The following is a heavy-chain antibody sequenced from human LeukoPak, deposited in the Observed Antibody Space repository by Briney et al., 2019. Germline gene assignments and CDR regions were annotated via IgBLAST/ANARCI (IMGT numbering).Heavy chain of an antibody. Sequence: GGSLRLSCAASGFTFSSYWMSWVRQAPGKGLEWVANIKQDGSEKYYVDSVKGRFTISRDNAKNSLHLQMNSLRAEDTAVYYCAREPSYDFWSGYYSGFDYWGQGTLVTVSS. CDR1: GFTFSSYW. D-gene: IGHD3-3*01. CDR2: IKQDGSEK. V-gene: IGHV3-7*01. CDR3: AREPSYDFWSGYYSGFDY. J-gene: IGHJ4*02.